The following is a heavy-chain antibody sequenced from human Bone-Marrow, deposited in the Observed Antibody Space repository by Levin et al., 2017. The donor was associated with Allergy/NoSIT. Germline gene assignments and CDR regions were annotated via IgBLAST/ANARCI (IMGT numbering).Heavy chain of an antibody. V-gene: IGHV3-33*01. Sequence: PGGSLRLSCAASGFTFSSYGMHWVRQAPGKGLEWVAVIWYDGSNKYYADSVKGRFTISRDNSKNTLYLQMNSLRAEDTAVYYCARSGYGDWGSSFDYWGQGTLVTVSS. CDR1: GFTFSSYG. CDR2: IWYDGSNK. D-gene: IGHD4-17*01. CDR3: ARSGYGDWGSSFDY. J-gene: IGHJ4*02.